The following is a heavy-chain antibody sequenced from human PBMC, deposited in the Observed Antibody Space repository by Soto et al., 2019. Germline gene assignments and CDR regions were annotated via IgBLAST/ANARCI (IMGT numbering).Heavy chain of an antibody. CDR1: GVSIGSYY. CDR3: ARLPIAARPWFDP. V-gene: IGHV4-59*01. D-gene: IGHD6-6*01. Sequence: PSETLSLTCTVSGVSIGSYYWSWIRQPPGKGLEWIGYIYYSGSTNYNPSLKSRVTISVDTSKNQFSLKLSSVTAAYTAVYYCARLPIAARPWFDPWGQGTLVTVS. CDR2: IYYSGST. J-gene: IGHJ5*02.